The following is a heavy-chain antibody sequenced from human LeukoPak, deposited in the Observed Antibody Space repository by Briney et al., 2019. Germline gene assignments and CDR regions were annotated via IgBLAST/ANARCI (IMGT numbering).Heavy chain of an antibody. CDR1: GFTFSSYS. V-gene: IGHV3-48*02. CDR3: ARVRYSYAPAFDY. CDR2: ISSSSSTI. J-gene: IGHJ4*02. D-gene: IGHD5-18*01. Sequence: PGGSLRLSCAASGFTFSSYSMNWDRQAPGKGLEWVSYISSSSSTIYYADSVKGRFTISRDNAKNSLYLQMNSLRDEDTAVYYCARVRYSYAPAFDYWGQGTLVTVSS.